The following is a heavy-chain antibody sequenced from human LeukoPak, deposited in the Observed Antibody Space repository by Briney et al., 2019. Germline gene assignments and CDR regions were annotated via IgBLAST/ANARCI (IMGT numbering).Heavy chain of an antibody. CDR2: IYPRDSDT. D-gene: IGHD3-16*01. CDR3: ARHGGGFDI. V-gene: IGHV5-51*01. J-gene: IGHJ3*02. CDR1: GYTFTTYW. Sequence: GESLKISCKGSGYTFTTYWIAWVRQMPGKGLELMGIIYPRDSDTRYSPSFQGQVAFSADKSITTAYLQWSSLKAPDTAMYYCARHGGGFDIWGQGTMVTVSS.